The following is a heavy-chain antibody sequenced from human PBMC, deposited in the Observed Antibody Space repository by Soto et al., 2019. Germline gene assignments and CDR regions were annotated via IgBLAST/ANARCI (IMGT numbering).Heavy chain of an antibody. V-gene: IGHV3-74*01. CDR1: GFTFSAYW. CDR3: ARGEFPGALDI. D-gene: IGHD3-10*01. J-gene: IGHJ3*02. Sequence: EVQLVESGGGLVQPGGSLRLSCAASGFTFSAYWMHWVRQAPGKGLVWVSRITNDGSSAAYADSVKGRFTISRDNAKNTMYLQMNSLRAEDTAVYYCARGEFPGALDIWGQVTMVTVSS. CDR2: ITNDGSSA.